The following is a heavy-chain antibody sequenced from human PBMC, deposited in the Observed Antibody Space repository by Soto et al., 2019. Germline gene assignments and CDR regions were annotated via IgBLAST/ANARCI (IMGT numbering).Heavy chain of an antibody. J-gene: IGHJ4*02. CDR2: IYYSGST. D-gene: IGHD4-4*01. CDR1: CGSISSGDYY. Sequence: SETLSLTCTVSCGSISSGDYYWSWIRQPPGKGLEWIGYIYYSGSTYYNPSLKSRVTISVDTSKNQFSLKLSSVTAADTAVYYCASSTVTTSLDYWGQGTLVTVSS. V-gene: IGHV4-30-4*01. CDR3: ASSTVTTSLDY.